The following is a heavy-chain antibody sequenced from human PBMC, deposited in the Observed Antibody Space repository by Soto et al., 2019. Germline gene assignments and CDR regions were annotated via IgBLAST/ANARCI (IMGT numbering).Heavy chain of an antibody. J-gene: IGHJ6*02. Sequence: ASVKVSCKASGYTFTSYGISWVRQAPGQGLEWMGWISAYNGNTNYAQKLQGRVTMTTDTSTSTAYMELRSLRSEDTAVYYCARDGQWLVRIYYYYGMDVWGQGTTVTVSS. CDR2: ISAYNGNT. D-gene: IGHD6-19*01. CDR3: ARDGQWLVRIYYYYGMDV. V-gene: IGHV1-18*04. CDR1: GYTFTSYG.